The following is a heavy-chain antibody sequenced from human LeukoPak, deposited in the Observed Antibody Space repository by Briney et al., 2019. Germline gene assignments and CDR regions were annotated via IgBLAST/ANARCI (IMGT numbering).Heavy chain of an antibody. CDR3: ARDISSYAVAGSVVYVY. V-gene: IGHV1-18*01. CDR1: GYTFTSYG. J-gene: IGHJ4*02. D-gene: IGHD6-19*01. CDR2: ISAYNGNT. Sequence: EASVKVSCEASGYTFTSYGISWVRQAPGQGLEWMGWISAYNGNTNYALKLQGRVTMTTDTSTSTAYMELRSLRSDDTAVYYCARDISSYAVAGSVVYVYWGQGTLDTVSS.